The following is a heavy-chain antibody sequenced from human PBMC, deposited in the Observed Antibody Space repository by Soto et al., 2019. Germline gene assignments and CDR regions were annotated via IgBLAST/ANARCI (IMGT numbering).Heavy chain of an antibody. Sequence: EGSLRLSCAASGFTFSSYTMHWVHQAPGKGLEWVAVISYDGSNKYYADSVKGRFTISRDNSKNTLYLQMNSLRAEDTAVYYCARDRSRIFDYWGQVTLVAVSS. V-gene: IGHV3-30-3*01. CDR1: GFTFSSYT. J-gene: IGHJ4*02. CDR3: ARDRSRIFDY. CDR2: ISYDGSNK.